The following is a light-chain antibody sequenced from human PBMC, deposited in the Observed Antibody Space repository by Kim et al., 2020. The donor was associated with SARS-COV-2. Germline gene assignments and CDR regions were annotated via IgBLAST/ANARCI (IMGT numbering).Light chain of an antibody. CDR1: NSDVGGYNY. CDR2: DVT. J-gene: IGLJ3*02. CDR3: SSYTGSNTLL. Sequence: GQSITISCTGTNSDVGGYNYVSWYQHHPGKAPKLLIYDVTKRPSGVSHRFSGSKSGSTASLTISGLQAEDEADYYCSSYTGSNTLLFGGGTQLTVL. V-gene: IGLV2-14*03.